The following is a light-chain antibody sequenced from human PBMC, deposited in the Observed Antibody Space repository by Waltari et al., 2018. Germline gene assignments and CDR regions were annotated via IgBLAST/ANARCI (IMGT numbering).Light chain of an antibody. V-gene: IGLV2-14*01. J-gene: IGLJ1*01. CDR2: DVS. Sequence: QSALTQPASVSGSPGQSITISCTGASSDVGGYKYVSWYQHHPGKAPKRMIYDVSHRPSGVSKRFSGSKAGTTASQTISGLQAEDEADYYCGSFTSSSTLVFGTGTKVTVL. CDR1: SSDVGGYKY. CDR3: GSFTSSSTLV.